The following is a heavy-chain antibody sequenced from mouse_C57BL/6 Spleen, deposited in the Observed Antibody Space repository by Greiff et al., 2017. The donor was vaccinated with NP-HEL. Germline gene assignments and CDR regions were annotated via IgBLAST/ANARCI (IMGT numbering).Heavy chain of an antibody. CDR3: ARGRLRDAMDY. D-gene: IGHD1-1*01. CDR2: INPNNGGT. J-gene: IGHJ4*01. CDR1: GYTFTDYY. Sequence: EVQLQEPGPVLVKPGASVKMSCKASGYTFTDYYMNGVKQSHGKSLEWIGVINPNNGGTSYNKKLKGKATWTDDKASSTAYMERNSLTSEDAAVYYCARGRLRDAMDYWGQGTSVTVSS. V-gene: IGHV1-19*01.